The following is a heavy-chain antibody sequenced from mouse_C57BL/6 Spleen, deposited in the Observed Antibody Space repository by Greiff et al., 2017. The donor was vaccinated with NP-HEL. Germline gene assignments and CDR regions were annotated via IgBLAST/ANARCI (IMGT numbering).Heavy chain of an antibody. D-gene: IGHD1-1*01. J-gene: IGHJ1*03. CDR1: GYTFTDYY. CDR2: IYPGSGNT. Sequence: VKLQESGAELVRPGASVKLSCKASGYTFTDYYINWVKQRPGQGLEWIARIYPGSGNTYYNEKFKGKATLTAQKSSSTAYMQLSSLTSEDSAVYFCAREDLLRRYFDVWGTGTTVTVSS. V-gene: IGHV1-76*01. CDR3: AREDLLRRYFDV.